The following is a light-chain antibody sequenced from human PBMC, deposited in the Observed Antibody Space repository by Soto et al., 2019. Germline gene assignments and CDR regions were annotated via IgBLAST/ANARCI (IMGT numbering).Light chain of an antibody. CDR1: QGIGNY. V-gene: IGKV1-9*01. J-gene: IGKJ1*01. Sequence: IPLSQSPCSLSASVGASVTFPGGASQGIGNYLVWYQQQRGTAPTVLIYASSTLQTGVPSRCSGSGSRTDSSPTIRIQPQEYAATYYYQQVNSYRRTFGQGTKVDIK. CDR2: ASS. CDR3: QQVNSYRRT.